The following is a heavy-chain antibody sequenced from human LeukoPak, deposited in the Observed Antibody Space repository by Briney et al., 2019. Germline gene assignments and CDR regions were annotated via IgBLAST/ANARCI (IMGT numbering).Heavy chain of an antibody. D-gene: IGHD3-9*01. J-gene: IGHJ4*02. V-gene: IGHV3-48*03. Sequence: PGGSLRLSCAASGFTFSSYEMNWVRQAPGKGLEWVSYITNSGSTIYYADSVKGRFTISRDNAKNSLYLQMNSLRAEDTAIYYCARVRYFDWLGPFDYWGQGTLVTVSS. CDR2: ITNSGSTI. CDR1: GFTFSSYE. CDR3: ARVRYFDWLGPFDY.